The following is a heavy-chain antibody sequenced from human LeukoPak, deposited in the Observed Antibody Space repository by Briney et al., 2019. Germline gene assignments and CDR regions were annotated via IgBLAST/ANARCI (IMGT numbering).Heavy chain of an antibody. V-gene: IGHV4-38-2*01. Sequence: SETLSLTCAVSGYSISSGYYWGWIRQPPGKGLEWIGSIYHSGSTYYNPSLKSRVTISVDTSKNQFSLKLSSVTAADTAVYYCARVWFGYCSGGSCYSSNYYYYMDVWGKGTTVTDSS. CDR1: GYSISSGYY. CDR3: ARVWFGYCSGGSCYSSNYYYYMDV. D-gene: IGHD2-15*01. J-gene: IGHJ6*03. CDR2: IYHSGST.